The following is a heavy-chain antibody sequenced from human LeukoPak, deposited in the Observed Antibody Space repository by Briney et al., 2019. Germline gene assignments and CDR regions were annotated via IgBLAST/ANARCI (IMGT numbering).Heavy chain of an antibody. CDR2: INRISNII. Sequence: GGSLRLSSAASVFTFSGYSMKSVRQAPGKGLEWVSYINRISNIIDYADSVKGRFTISTDNAKNSLYLQMNSLRDEDTAVYYCARHRDYVCHYWGQGTLVTVSS. CDR3: ARHRDYVCHY. CDR1: VFTFSGYS. D-gene: IGHD3-16*01. J-gene: IGHJ4*02. V-gene: IGHV3-48*02.